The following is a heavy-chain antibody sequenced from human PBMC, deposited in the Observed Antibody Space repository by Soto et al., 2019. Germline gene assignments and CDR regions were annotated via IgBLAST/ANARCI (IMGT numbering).Heavy chain of an antibody. D-gene: IGHD2-15*01. CDR2: FDPEDGET. Sequence: ASVKVSCKVSGYTLTELSMHWVRQAPGKGLEWMGGFDPEDGETIYAQKFQGRVTMTTDTSTSTAYMELRGLRSDDTAVYYCARIGVSSGHESPDFDSWGQGTLVTVSS. V-gene: IGHV1-24*01. J-gene: IGHJ4*02. CDR3: ARIGVSSGHESPDFDS. CDR1: GYTLTELS.